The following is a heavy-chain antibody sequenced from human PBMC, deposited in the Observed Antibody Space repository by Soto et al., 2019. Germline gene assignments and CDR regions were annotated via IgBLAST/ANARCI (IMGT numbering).Heavy chain of an antibody. CDR3: ARLTTVTTVDY. J-gene: IGHJ4*02. D-gene: IGHD4-17*01. CDR2: IWYDGSNK. V-gene: IGHV3-33*01. CDR1: GFTFSSYG. Sequence: QVQLVESGGGVVQPGRSLRLSCAASGFTFSSYGMHWVRQAPGKGLEWVAVIWYDGSNKYYADSVKGRFTISRDNSKNTLYLQMNSLRDEDTAVYYCARLTTVTTVDYWGQRTLVTVSS.